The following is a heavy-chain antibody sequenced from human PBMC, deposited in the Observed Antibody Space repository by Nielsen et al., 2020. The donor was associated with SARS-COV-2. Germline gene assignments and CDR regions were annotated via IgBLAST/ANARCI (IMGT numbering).Heavy chain of an antibody. CDR2: ISSSSSCI. V-gene: IGHV3-21*01. CDR1: GFTFSSYS. J-gene: IGHJ3*02. Sequence: GESLKISCAASGFTFSSYSMNWVRQAPGKGLEWVSSISSSSSCIYYADSVKGRFTISRDSAKNSLYLQMNSLRAEDTAVYYCAIIWSGYTDAFDIWGQGTMVTVSS. D-gene: IGHD3-3*01. CDR3: AIIWSGYTDAFDI.